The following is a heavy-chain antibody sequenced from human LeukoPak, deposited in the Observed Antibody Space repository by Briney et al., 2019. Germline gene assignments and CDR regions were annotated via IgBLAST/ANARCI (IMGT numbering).Heavy chain of an antibody. D-gene: IGHD3-10*01. J-gene: IGHJ4*02. Sequence: GGSLRLSCAASGFTFSSYAMSWVRQAPGKGLEWVSAISGSGGNTYYADSAKGRFTISRDNSKNTLYLQMNSLRAEDTAVYYCAKDSTVLLWFGELPTHYFDYWGQGTLVTVSS. V-gene: IGHV3-23*01. CDR2: ISGSGGNT. CDR1: GFTFSSYA. CDR3: AKDSTVLLWFGELPTHYFDY.